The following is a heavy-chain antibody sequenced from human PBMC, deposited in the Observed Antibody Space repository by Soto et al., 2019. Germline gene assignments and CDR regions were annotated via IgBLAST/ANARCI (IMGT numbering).Heavy chain of an antibody. CDR3: ARDLGPGWPQPRVLWFGEGMDV. CDR1: GYTFTGYY. CDR2: INPSGGST. Sequence: QVQLVQSGAEVKKPGASVKVSCKASGYTFTGYYMHWVRQAPGQGLEWMGIINPSGGSTSYAQKCQGRVTMTRDTSTSTGYMELSSLRSEDTAVYYCARDLGPGWPQPRVLWFGEGMDVWGQGTTVTVSS. D-gene: IGHD3-10*01. V-gene: IGHV1-46*01. J-gene: IGHJ6*02.